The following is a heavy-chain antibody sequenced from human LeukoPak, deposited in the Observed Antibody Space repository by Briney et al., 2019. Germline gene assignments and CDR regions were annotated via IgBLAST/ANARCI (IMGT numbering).Heavy chain of an antibody. J-gene: IGHJ4*02. V-gene: IGHV3-7*03. Sequence: PGGSLRLSCVASGFTFNNYWMNWVRQAPGRGLNWVANIREEGSEKNYVDSVKGRFTISRENAKNSLYLQMDNLRAEDTAVYYCATDRREEPSNFDRNRFAYWGQGTLVTVSS. D-gene: IGHD1-14*01. CDR1: GFTFNNYW. CDR2: IREEGSEK. CDR3: ATDRREEPSNFDRNRFAY.